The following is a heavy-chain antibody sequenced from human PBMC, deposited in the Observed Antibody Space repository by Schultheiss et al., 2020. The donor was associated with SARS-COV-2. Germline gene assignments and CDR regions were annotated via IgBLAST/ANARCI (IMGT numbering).Heavy chain of an antibody. Sequence: GGSLRLSCAASGFTVSSNYMSWVRQAPGKGLEWVAVISYDGSNKYYADSVKGRFTISRDNSKNTLYLQMDSLRAEDTAVYYCARWGNSKILDHWGQGTLVTVSS. CDR3: ARWGNSKILDH. CDR2: ISYDGSNK. V-gene: IGHV3-30*03. CDR1: GFTVSSNY. J-gene: IGHJ4*02. D-gene: IGHD3-16*01.